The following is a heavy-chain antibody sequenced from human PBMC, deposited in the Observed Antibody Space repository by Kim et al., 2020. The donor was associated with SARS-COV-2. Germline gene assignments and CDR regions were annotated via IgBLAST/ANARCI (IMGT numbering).Heavy chain of an antibody. Sequence: TFYNQSLNSRVTISIDTSKNQFSLKRSSVTAADSAVYYCARELSGSDYFDYWGQGTLVTVSS. V-gene: IGHV4-39*07. CDR2: T. CDR3: ARELSGSDYFDY. J-gene: IGHJ4*02. D-gene: IGHD3-10*01.